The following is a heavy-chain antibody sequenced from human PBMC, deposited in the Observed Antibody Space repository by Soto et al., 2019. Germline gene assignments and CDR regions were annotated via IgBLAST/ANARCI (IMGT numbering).Heavy chain of an antibody. CDR2: ISGSGGST. Sequence: EVQLLESGGGFVQPGGSLRLSCAASGFTFSSYAMNWVRQAPGKGLEWVSVISGSGGSTYYADSVKGRFTISRDNSKNTLYLQMNSLRAEDTAVYYCARRGPGTYFDDWGQGTLVTVSS. V-gene: IGHV3-23*01. D-gene: IGHD6-13*01. CDR3: ARRGPGTYFDD. CDR1: GFTFSSYA. J-gene: IGHJ4*02.